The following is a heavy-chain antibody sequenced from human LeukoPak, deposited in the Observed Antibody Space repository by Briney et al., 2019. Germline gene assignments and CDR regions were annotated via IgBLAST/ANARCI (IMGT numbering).Heavy chain of an antibody. D-gene: IGHD3-22*01. J-gene: IGHJ5*02. CDR1: GYTFTSYG. Sequence: GASVNVSCKASGYTFTSYGISWVRQAPGQGLEWMGWISAYNGNTNYAQKFQGRVTMTRDTSISTAYMELSRLRSDDTAVYYCARDGKMDYYDSSGPNWFDPWGQGTLVTVSS. CDR3: ARDGKMDYYDSSGPNWFDP. CDR2: ISAYNGNT. V-gene: IGHV1-18*01.